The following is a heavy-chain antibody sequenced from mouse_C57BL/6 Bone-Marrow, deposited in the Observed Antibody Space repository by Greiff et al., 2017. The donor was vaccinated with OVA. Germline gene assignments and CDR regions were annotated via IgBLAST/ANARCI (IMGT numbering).Heavy chain of an antibody. D-gene: IGHD3-2*02. V-gene: IGHV1-72*01. Sequence: QSCKASGYTFTSYWMHWVKQRPGRGLEWIGRIDPNSGGTKYNEKFKSKATLTVYKPSSTAYVQLSSLTSEDSAVYYCARGDSSGYVAYWGQGTLVTVSA. CDR3: ARGDSSGYVAY. CDR1: GYTFTSYW. J-gene: IGHJ3*01. CDR2: IDPNSGGT.